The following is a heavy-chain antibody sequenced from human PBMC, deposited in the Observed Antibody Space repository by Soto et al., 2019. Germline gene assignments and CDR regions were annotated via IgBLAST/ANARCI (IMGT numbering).Heavy chain of an antibody. D-gene: IGHD3-22*01. V-gene: IGHV4-30-4*01. J-gene: IGHJ4*02. CDR1: GGSISSGDYY. CDR2: IYYSGST. Sequence: PSETLSLTCTVSGGSISSGDYYWSWIRQPPGKGLEWIGYIYYSGSTYYNPSLKSRVTISVDTSKNQFSLKLSSVTAADTAVYYCARVRRYYDSSGTTYYFDYWGQGTLVTAPQ. CDR3: ARVRRYYDSSGTTYYFDY.